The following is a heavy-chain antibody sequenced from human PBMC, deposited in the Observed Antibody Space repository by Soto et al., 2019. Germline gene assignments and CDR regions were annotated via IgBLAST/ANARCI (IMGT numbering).Heavy chain of an antibody. J-gene: IGHJ6*02. Sequence: EVQLVESGGGLIQPGGSLRLSCAASGFTVSSNYMSWVRQAPGKGLEWVSVIYSGGSTYYADSVKGRFTISRDNSKNTLYLQMYSLRAEDTAVYYCARDRAYSSSRTYGMDVWGQGTTVTVSS. CDR3: ARDRAYSSSRTYGMDV. CDR1: GFTVSSNY. V-gene: IGHV3-53*01. CDR2: IYSGGST. D-gene: IGHD6-6*01.